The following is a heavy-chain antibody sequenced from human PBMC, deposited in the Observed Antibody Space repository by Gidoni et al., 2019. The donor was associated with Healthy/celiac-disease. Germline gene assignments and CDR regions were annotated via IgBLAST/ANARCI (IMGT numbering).Heavy chain of an antibody. CDR2: INHSGST. CDR1: GGSFRGYY. J-gene: IGHJ6*02. Sequence: QVQLQQWGAGLLKPSEPLSPTCSVYGGSFRGYYWSWFSQPPGKGLEWIGEINHSGSTNYNPSLKSRVTISVDTSKNQFSLKLSSVTAADTAVYYCARDRRAYYCSSTSCYNYYYGMDVWGQGTTVTVSS. V-gene: IGHV4-34*01. CDR3: ARDRRAYYCSSTSCYNYYYGMDV. D-gene: IGHD2-2*02.